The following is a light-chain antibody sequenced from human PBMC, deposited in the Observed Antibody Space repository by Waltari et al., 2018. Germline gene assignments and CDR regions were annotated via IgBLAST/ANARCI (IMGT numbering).Light chain of an antibody. CDR3: SSYTSSLV. J-gene: IGLJ2*01. V-gene: IGLV2-14*03. Sequence: QSALTQPASVSGSPGQSITISCTGTSSDVGGYNYVSWFQQHPGKAPKLMIYDVSNRPCGVSIRFPGSRSGDTASLTISGLQAEDEADDYCSSYTSSLVFGGGTKLTVL. CDR2: DVS. CDR1: SSDVGGYNY.